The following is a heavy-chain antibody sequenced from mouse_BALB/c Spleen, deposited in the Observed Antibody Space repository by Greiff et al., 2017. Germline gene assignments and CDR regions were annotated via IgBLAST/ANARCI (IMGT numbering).Heavy chain of an antibody. D-gene: IGHD1-1*01. Sequence: EVNVVESGGGLVQPGGSRKLSCAASGFTFSSFGMHWVRQAPEKGLEWVAYISSGSSTIYYADTVKGRFTISRDNPKNTLFLQMTSLRSEDTAMYYCARSRYYGSFAYWGQGTLVTVSA. J-gene: IGHJ3*01. CDR1: GFTFSSFG. CDR3: ARSRYYGSFAY. CDR2: ISSGSSTI. V-gene: IGHV5-17*02.